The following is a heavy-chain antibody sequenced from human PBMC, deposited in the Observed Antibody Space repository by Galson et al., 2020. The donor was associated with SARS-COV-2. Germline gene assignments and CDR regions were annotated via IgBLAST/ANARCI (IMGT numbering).Heavy chain of an antibody. CDR3: TATRAY. D-gene: IGHD1-26*01. CDR1: GFTFSTYW. Sequence: GGSLRLSCAASGFTFSTYWMHWVRQAPGKGLVWVSRINSNGSSTRYADSVKGRFTISRDNAKNTLYLQMNSLRAEDTALYYCTATRAYWGQGTLVTVSS. V-gene: IGHV3-74*01. CDR2: INSNGSST. J-gene: IGHJ4*02.